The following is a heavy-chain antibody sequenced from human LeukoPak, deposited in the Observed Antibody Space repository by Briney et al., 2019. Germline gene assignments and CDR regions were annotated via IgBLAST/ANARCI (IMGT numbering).Heavy chain of an antibody. Sequence: SETLSLTCAVSGGSISSSNWWSWVRQPPGKGLEWIGEIYHSGSTNYNPSLKSRVTISVDKSKNQFSLKLSSVTAADTAVYYCASRMVRGVIIYGLAYYMDVWGKGTTVTVSS. CDR3: ASRMVRGVIIYGLAYYMDV. V-gene: IGHV4-4*02. D-gene: IGHD3-10*01. CDR2: IYHSGST. CDR1: GGSISSSNW. J-gene: IGHJ6*03.